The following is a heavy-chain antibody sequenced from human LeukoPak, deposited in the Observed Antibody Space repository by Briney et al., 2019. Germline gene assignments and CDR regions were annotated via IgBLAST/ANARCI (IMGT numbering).Heavy chain of an antibody. Sequence: GGSLRLSCAASGFTFSSYAMSWVRQAPGKGLEWVSAISGSGGSTYYADSVKGRFTISRDNSKNTLYLQMNSLRAEDTAVYYCANLPGPYSSSLVANYGMDVWGQGTTVTVSS. J-gene: IGHJ6*02. CDR2: ISGSGGST. D-gene: IGHD6-13*01. CDR3: ANLPGPYSSSLVANYGMDV. CDR1: GFTFSSYA. V-gene: IGHV3-23*01.